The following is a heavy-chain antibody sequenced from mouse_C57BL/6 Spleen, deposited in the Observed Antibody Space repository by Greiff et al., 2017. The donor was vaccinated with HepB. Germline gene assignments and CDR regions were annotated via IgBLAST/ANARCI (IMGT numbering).Heavy chain of an antibody. V-gene: IGHV2-2*01. J-gene: IGHJ3*01. CDR2: IWSGGST. CDR3: ARNYEDYVWFAY. Sequence: VMLVESGPGLVQPSQRLSITCTVSGFSLTSYGVHWVRQSPGKGLEWLGVIWSGGSTDYNAAFISRLSISKDNSKSQVFFKMNSLQADDTAIYYCARNYEDYVWFAYWGQGTLVTVSA. D-gene: IGHD2-3*01. CDR1: GFSLTSYG.